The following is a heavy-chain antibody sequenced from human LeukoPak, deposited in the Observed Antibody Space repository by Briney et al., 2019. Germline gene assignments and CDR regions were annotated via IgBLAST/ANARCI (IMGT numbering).Heavy chain of an antibody. J-gene: IGHJ4*02. CDR3: ARGPTTWIQLWSPGFDY. D-gene: IGHD5-18*01. CDR2: INHSGST. V-gene: IGHV4-30-2*01. CDR1: GGSISSGGYY. Sequence: SQTLSLTCAVSGGSISSGGYYWSWIRQPPGKGLEWIGEINHSGSTNYNPSLRSRVTISVDTSKNQFSLKLSSVTAADTAVYYCARGPTTWIQLWSPGFDYWGQGTLVTVSS.